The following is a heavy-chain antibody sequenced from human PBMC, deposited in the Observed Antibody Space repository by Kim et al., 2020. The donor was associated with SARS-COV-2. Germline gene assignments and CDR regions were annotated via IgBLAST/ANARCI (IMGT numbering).Heavy chain of an antibody. CDR2: ISYSGST. Sequence: SETLSLTCTVSGGSISSSSYYWGWIRQPPGKGLEWIGSISYSGSTYYNRSLKSRVTISVDTSKNQFSLKLSSVTAADTAVYYCASHIVVGPPRGGVGYFDYWGQGTLVTVSS. D-gene: IGHD2-2*01. V-gene: IGHV4-39*01. CDR1: GGSISSSSYY. J-gene: IGHJ4*02. CDR3: ASHIVVGPPRGGVGYFDY.